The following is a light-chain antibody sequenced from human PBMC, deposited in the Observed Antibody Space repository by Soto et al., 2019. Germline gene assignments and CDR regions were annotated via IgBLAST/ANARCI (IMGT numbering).Light chain of an antibody. Sequence: QSVLTQPASGSGAPGQSLTISCTGTSSDVGSYNLVSWYQHHPGKAPKLMIYEVSKRPSGVSNRFSGSKSGNTASLTISGLQAEDEADYYCCSYAGSSTLVFGTGTKVTVL. CDR1: SSDVGSYNL. CDR2: EVS. CDR3: CSYAGSSTLV. J-gene: IGLJ1*01. V-gene: IGLV2-23*02.